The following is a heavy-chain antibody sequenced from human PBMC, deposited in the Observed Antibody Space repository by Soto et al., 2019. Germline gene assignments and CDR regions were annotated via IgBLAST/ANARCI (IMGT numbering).Heavy chain of an antibody. D-gene: IGHD5-18*01. J-gene: IGHJ2*01. V-gene: IGHV1-18*04. CDR3: ARGYSYGSYWYFDL. Sequence: QLPLVQSGTEVKNPGASVKVSCKASGFTFPGFGITWVRQAPGQGLEWMGWITASNGNTHYAQNLQGRVTMTTDTSTSTAYMELWRLRSDDTAVYYCARGYSYGSYWYFDLWGRGTLVTVSS. CDR1: GFTFPGFG. CDR2: ITASNGNT.